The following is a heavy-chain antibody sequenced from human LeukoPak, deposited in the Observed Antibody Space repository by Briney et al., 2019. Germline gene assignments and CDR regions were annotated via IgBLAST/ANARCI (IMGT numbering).Heavy chain of an antibody. CDR2: IKQDGSEK. D-gene: IGHD6-13*01. V-gene: IGHV3-7*01. CDR3: ARLTGSIAAAGIDY. Sequence: GGSLRLSCAASGFTFSSYWMSWVRQAPGKGLEWVANIKQDGSEKYYVDSVKGRFTISRDNAKNSLYLQMNSLRAEDTVVYYCARLTGSIAAAGIDYWGQGTLVTVSS. J-gene: IGHJ4*02. CDR1: GFTFSSYW.